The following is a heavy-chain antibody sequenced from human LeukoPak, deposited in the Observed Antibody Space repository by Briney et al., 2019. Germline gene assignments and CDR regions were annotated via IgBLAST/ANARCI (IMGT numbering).Heavy chain of an antibody. CDR2: ISGSGGST. V-gene: IGHV3-23*01. J-gene: IGHJ5*02. CDR3: AKATSPVISRNLFDR. Sequence: GGSLRLSCAASGFTFSSYAMSWVRQAPGKGLEWVSAISGSGGSTYYADSVKGRFTISRDNSKNTLYVQMNSLRAEDTAVYYCAKATSPVISRNLFDRWGQGTLVTVSS. D-gene: IGHD3-3*02. CDR1: GFTFSSYA.